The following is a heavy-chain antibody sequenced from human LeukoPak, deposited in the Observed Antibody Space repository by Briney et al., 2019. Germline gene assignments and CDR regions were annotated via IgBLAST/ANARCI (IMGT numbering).Heavy chain of an antibody. V-gene: IGHV3-21*01. CDR3: ARSLQYYDFWSGYFYFDY. J-gene: IGHJ4*02. CDR2: ISSSSSYI. D-gene: IGHD3-3*01. CDR1: GFTFSTYG. Sequence: PGGSLRLSCAASGFTFSTYGMNWVRQAPGKGLEWVSSISSSSSYIYYADSVKGRFTISRDNAKNSLYLQMNSLRAEDTAVYYCARSLQYYDFWSGYFYFDYWGQGTLVTVSS.